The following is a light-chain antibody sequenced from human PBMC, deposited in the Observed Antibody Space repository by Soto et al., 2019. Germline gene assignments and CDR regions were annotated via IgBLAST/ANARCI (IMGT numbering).Light chain of an antibody. CDR3: QQRMES. CDR2: DAS. CDR1: ENVFGS. Sequence: EIVLTQSPATLSLSPGERATLSCRASENVFGSLAWFQQKPGQAPRLLIYDASNRATGIPGRFSGSGSGTDFTLTISSLEPEDFAVYYCQQRMESFGQGTRLEIK. V-gene: IGKV3-11*01. J-gene: IGKJ5*01.